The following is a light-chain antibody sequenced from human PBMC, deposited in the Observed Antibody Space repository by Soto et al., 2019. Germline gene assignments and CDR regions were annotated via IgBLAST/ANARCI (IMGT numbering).Light chain of an antibody. CDR3: QQSYSTPLT. Sequence: DIQMTQSPSSLAAFIGDTVTITCRASQNIRIYLNWFQQKPGKAPNLLIYGASNLESGVPSRFSGSGSGTDFTLTINSLQPEDFAVYYCQQSYSTPLTFGGGTKVDIK. J-gene: IGKJ4*01. CDR1: QNIRIY. CDR2: GAS. V-gene: IGKV1-39*01.